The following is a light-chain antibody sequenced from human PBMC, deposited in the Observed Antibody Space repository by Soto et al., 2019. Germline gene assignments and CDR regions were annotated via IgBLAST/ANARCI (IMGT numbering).Light chain of an antibody. V-gene: IGLV2-14*01. J-gene: IGLJ1*01. CDR2: DVS. Sequence: QSVLTQPASVSGSPGQSITISCTGTSSDVGGHNSVAWYQHNPGKAPKLMIYDVSNRPSGVSSRFSGSKSGNTASLSISGLQAEDEADYYCSSYTSSSTLVFGTGTKLTVL. CDR3: SSYTSSSTLV. CDR1: SSDVGGHNS.